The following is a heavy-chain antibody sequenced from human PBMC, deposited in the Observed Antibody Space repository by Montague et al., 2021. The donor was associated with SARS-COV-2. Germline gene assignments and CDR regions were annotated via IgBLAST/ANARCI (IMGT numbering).Heavy chain of an antibody. J-gene: IGHJ4*02. V-gene: IGHV3-9*01. Sequence: YLSLSLAASGFIFEDYAMHWVRQAPGKGLEWVSGISWNSGSIAYADSVKGRFTISRENAKNSLYLQMSSLRPEDTALYYCAKDGGHSSGYYYEGGFDSWGQGTPVTVSS. CDR2: ISWNSGSI. D-gene: IGHD3-22*01. CDR3: AKDGGHSSGYYYEGGFDS. CDR1: GFIFEDYA.